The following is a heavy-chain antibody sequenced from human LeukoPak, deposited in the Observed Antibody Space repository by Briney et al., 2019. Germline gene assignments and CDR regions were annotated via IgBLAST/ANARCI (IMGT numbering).Heavy chain of an antibody. V-gene: IGHV3-23*01. J-gene: IGHJ4*02. Sequence: PGGSLRLSCAASGFTFSSYAMSWVRQAPGKGLEWVSAISGSGGSTYYADSVKGRFTISRGNSKNTLYLQMNSLRAEDPAVYYCAKDRRRWIQLWLPLYYFDYWGQGTLVTVSS. CDR3: AKDRRRWIQLWLPLYYFDY. D-gene: IGHD5-18*01. CDR2: ISGSGGST. CDR1: GFTFSSYA.